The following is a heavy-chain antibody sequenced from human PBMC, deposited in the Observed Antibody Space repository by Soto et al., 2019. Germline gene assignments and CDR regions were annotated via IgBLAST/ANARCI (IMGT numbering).Heavy chain of an antibody. D-gene: IGHD3-9*01. CDR1: GYTLTELS. CDR3: ATPSPDILTGYYYYYYYYMDV. Sequence: ASVKVSCKVSGYTLTELSMHWVRQAPGKGLEWMGGFDPEDGETIYAQKFQGRVTMTEDTSTDTAYIELSSLRSEDTAVYYCATPSPDILTGYYYYYYYYMDVWGKGTTVTVSS. V-gene: IGHV1-24*01. CDR2: FDPEDGET. J-gene: IGHJ6*03.